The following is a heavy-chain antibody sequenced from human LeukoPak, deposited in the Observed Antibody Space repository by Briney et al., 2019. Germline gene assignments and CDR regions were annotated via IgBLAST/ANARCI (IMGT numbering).Heavy chain of an antibody. CDR2: IIPIFGTA. V-gene: IGHV1-69*05. CDR3: ARDNGDYVDSAFDY. Sequence: ASVKVSCKGYGGTFSSYAISWVRQAPGQGLEWMGRIIPIFGTANYAQKFQGRVTITTDESTSTAYMELSSLRSEDTAVYYCARDNGDYVDSAFDYWGQGTLVTVS. J-gene: IGHJ4*02. CDR1: GGTFSSYA. D-gene: IGHD4-17*01.